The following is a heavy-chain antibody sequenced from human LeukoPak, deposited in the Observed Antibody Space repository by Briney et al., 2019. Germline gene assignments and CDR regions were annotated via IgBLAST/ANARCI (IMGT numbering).Heavy chain of an antibody. D-gene: IGHD3-22*01. V-gene: IGHV1-8*01. CDR3: ARTHYYDSSGDNWFDP. Sequence: ASVKVSCKASGYTFTSYDINWVRQATGQGLEWMGWMNPNSGHTGYAQKFQGRVAMARNTSITTAYMELSSLRSEDTAVYYCARTHYYDSSGDNWFDPWGQGTLVTVSS. J-gene: IGHJ5*02. CDR2: MNPNSGHT. CDR1: GYTFTSYD.